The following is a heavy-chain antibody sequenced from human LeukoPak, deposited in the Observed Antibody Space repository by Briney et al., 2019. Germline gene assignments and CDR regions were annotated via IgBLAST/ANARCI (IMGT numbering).Heavy chain of an antibody. CDR3: AKPRYCSGGSCYGYFDY. CDR2: ISGSGGGT. Sequence: GGSLRLSCAASGFTFSSYAMSWVRQAPGKGLEWVSAISGSGGGTYYADSVKGRFTISRDNSKNTLYLQMNSLRAEDTAVYYCAKPRYCSGGSCYGYFDYWGQGTLVTVSS. D-gene: IGHD2-15*01. CDR1: GFTFSSYA. V-gene: IGHV3-23*01. J-gene: IGHJ4*02.